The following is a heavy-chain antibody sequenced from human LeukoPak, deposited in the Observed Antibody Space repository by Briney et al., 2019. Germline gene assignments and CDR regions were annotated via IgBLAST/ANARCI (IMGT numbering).Heavy chain of an antibody. D-gene: IGHD3-3*01. CDR3: ARDRPKLRFLEWSQYYFDY. Sequence: GASVKVSCKASGYTFTSYYMQWVRQAPGQGLEWMGWINPNSGGTNYAQKFQGRVTMTRDTSISTAYMELSRLRSDDTVVYYCARDRPKLRFLEWSQYYFDYWGQGTLVTVSS. CDR1: GYTFTSYY. CDR2: INPNSGGT. V-gene: IGHV1-2*02. J-gene: IGHJ4*02.